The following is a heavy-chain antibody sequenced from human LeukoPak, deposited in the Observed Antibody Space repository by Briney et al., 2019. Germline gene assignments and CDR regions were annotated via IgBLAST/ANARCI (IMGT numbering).Heavy chain of an antibody. V-gene: IGHV3-23*01. Sequence: GGSLRLPCAAPGFTFSSYAMSWVRQALGKGLEWVSSISSSGVSTYYADSVKGRFTISRDNSKNTLYLQVNSLRAEDMAVYYCAKLGSSGYFQHWGQGTLVTVSS. CDR3: AKLGSSGYFQH. CDR2: ISSSGVST. CDR1: GFTFSSYA. D-gene: IGHD3-22*01. J-gene: IGHJ1*01.